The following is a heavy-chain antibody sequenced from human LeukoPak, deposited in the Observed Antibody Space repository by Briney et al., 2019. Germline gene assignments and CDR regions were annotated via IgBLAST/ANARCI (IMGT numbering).Heavy chain of an antibody. CDR1: GFTFASHW. CDR3: VRDRGDY. Sequence: GGSLRLSCAASGFTFASHWMNWVRQAPGRGLERVANIKLGGSEVYYVESVKGRFTISRDDAKNSLFLQMGSLRDEDTAIYYCVRDRGDYWGQGTLVTVSS. J-gene: IGHJ4*02. V-gene: IGHV3-7*01. CDR2: IKLGGSEV.